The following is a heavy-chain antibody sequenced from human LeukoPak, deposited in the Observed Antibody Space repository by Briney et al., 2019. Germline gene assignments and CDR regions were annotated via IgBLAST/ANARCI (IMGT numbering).Heavy chain of an antibody. CDR1: GYTFTSYD. CDR2: MNPNSGNT. Sequence: VKVSCKASGYTFTSYDINWVRQATGQGLEWMGWMNPNSGNTGYAQKFQGRVTMTRDTSTSTVYMELSSLRSEDTAVYYCARGGFCSGGSCYIIDPWGQGTLVTVSS. V-gene: IGHV1-8*01. J-gene: IGHJ5*02. CDR3: ARGGFCSGGSCYIIDP. D-gene: IGHD2-15*01.